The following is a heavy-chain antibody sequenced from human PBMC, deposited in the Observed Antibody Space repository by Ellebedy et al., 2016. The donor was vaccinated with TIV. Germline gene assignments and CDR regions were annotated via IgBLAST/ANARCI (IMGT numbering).Heavy chain of an antibody. CDR2: ISAYNGNT. J-gene: IGHJ4*02. D-gene: IGHD3-16*01. Sequence: ASVKVSXXASGYTFTSYGISWVRQAPGQGLEWMGWISAYNGNTNYAQKLQGRVTMTTDTSTSTAYMELRSLRSDDTAVYYCARDWGEGTHFDYWGQGTLVTVSS. CDR1: GYTFTSYG. V-gene: IGHV1-18*01. CDR3: ARDWGEGTHFDY.